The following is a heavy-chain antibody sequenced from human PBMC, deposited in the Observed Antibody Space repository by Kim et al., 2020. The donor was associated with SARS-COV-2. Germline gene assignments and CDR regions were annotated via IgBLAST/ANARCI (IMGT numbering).Heavy chain of an antibody. J-gene: IGHJ4*02. CDR2: ISASSLYR. Sequence: GGSLRLSCAASGFTFSDYNMNWVRQAPGKGLEWVSSISASSLYRYYSGSVKGRFTISRDDAKNSLYLQMDSLRAEDTAFYYCARGEVRHCDGGSCYLPDFWGQGTLVTVSS. D-gene: IGHD2-15*01. CDR3: ARGEVRHCDGGSCYLPDF. CDR1: GFTFSDYN. V-gene: IGHV3-21*01.